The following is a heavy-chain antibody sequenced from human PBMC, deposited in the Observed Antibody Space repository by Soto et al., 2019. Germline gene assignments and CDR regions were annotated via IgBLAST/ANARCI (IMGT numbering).Heavy chain of an antibody. CDR1: GATFNSIA. CDR3: VEGFRGYEH. Sequence: GASVKVSCKASGATFNSIAFTWVRQAPGQGLEWVGGIIPISRTTIYSQKFQGRVSMTADEATTTGYLELSSLRFEDTAVYFCVEGFRGYEHLGQGTQVTVSS. V-gene: IGHV1-69*13. CDR2: IIPISRTT. J-gene: IGHJ1*01. D-gene: IGHD2-2*01.